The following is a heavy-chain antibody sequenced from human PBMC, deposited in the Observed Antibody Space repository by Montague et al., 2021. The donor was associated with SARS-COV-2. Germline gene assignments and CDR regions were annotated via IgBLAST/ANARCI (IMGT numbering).Heavy chain of an antibody. Sequence: SETLSLTCTVSGGSMSYYYWSWVRQPPGKGLEWIGYIYYTGDTKYNPSLKSRVTLSVATSKNQFSLKVNSVTAADTAVYYCARVETSGYRLPFDSWGQGTRVTVSS. CDR1: GGSMSYYY. J-gene: IGHJ4*02. V-gene: IGHV4-59*01. D-gene: IGHD3-22*01. CDR2: IYYTGDT. CDR3: ARVETSGYRLPFDS.